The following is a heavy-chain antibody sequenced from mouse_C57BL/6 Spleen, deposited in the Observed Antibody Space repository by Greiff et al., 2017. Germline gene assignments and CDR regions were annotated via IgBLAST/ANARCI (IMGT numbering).Heavy chain of an antibody. CDR2: IHPSDSDT. J-gene: IGHJ4*01. Sequence: QVQLQQPGAELVKPGASVKVSCKASGYTFTSYWMHWVKQRPGQGLEWIERIHPSDSDTNYNQKFTGKATLTVYKSSSTAYMQLSSLTSAASAVYYCAIPLSWYAMDYWGQGTSVTVSS. V-gene: IGHV1-74*01. CDR1: GYTFTSYW. CDR3: AIPLSWYAMDY.